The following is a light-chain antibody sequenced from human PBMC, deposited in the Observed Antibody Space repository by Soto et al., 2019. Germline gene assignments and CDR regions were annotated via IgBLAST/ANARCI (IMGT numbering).Light chain of an antibody. CDR1: QSITNY. V-gene: IGKV1-39*01. CDR3: QQSSSTPYT. J-gene: IGKJ2*01. Sequence: DIPVTQAPSSLSASVGDRVTISCRTSQSITNYLNCYQQKPSKAPKLLISVAASLHSVVPSRFSGSGSGTDFTLTISSLQPEDFATYYCQQSSSTPYTFGQGTKVEIK. CDR2: VAA.